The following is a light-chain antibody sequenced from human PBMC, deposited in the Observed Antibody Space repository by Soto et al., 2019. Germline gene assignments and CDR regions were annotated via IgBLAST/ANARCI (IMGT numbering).Light chain of an antibody. J-gene: IGKJ1*01. CDR3: QEYGTSRT. V-gene: IGKV3-20*01. CDR2: GAS. Sequence: EVVLTQSPGTLSLSPGERATLSCRASQSVTGTYLAWYQQKPGQAPRLLIFGASNRATGIPDRFSGSGSGTDFTLTISRLEPDDFGVYLRQEYGTSRTFGQGTKVEIK. CDR1: QSVTGTY.